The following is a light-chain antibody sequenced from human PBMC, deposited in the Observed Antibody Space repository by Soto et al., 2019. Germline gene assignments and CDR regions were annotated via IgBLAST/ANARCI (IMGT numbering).Light chain of an antibody. CDR1: QSISNW. J-gene: IGKJ1*01. CDR3: QQYDSFPLT. CDR2: KAS. Sequence: DIQMTQSPSTLSASVGDRVTITCRASQSISNWLAWYQQKPGKAPKLLIYKASTLESGVPSRFSVSGSGTEFTLSISSLQPDDFATYYCQQYDSFPLTFGQGTKVEIK. V-gene: IGKV1-5*03.